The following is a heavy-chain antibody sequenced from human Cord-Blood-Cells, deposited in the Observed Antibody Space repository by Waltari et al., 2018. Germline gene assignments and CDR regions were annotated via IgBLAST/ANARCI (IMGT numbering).Heavy chain of an antibody. V-gene: IGHV5-51*01. CDR1: GYSFTSYW. CDR3: ARRGTFTPATLDFDL. J-gene: IGHJ2*01. CDR2: IYHGDSDT. Sequence: EVTLVQSGAEVKKPGESLKISCTGSGYSFTSYWIGWVRQIPGKGLEWMGIIYHGDSDTRYTPSFHGQVTLSADKSIRTAYLRWSRLKASDTAMSYCARRGTFTPATLDFDLWGRGTLVTVSS. D-gene: IGHD1-1*01.